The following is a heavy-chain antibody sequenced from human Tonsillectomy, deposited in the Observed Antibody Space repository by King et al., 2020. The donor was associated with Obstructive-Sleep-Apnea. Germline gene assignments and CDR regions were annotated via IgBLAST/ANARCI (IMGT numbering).Heavy chain of an antibody. CDR1: GYSFTSYW. Sequence: VQLVESGAEVKKPGESLRISCKGSGYSFTSYWISWLRQMPGKGLEWMGRIDPSDSYTNYSPSFQGHVTISADKSISTAYLQWSSLKASDTAMYYCARRSDSSSWYFYFDYWGQGTLVTVSS. CDR2: IDPSDSYT. D-gene: IGHD6-13*01. J-gene: IGHJ4*02. CDR3: ARRSDSSSWYFYFDY. V-gene: IGHV5-10-1*01.